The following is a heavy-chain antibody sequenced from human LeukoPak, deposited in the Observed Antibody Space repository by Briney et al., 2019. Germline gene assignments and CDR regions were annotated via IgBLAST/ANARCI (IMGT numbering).Heavy chain of an antibody. CDR3: ARDMGEGHDY. V-gene: IGHV4-59*01. CDR1: GDSISSYY. CDR2: IHYSGST. J-gene: IGHJ4*02. Sequence: SETLSLTCTVSGDSISSYYWSWIRQPPGKGLEWIGYIHYSGSTNYNPSLKSRVTISVDTSKNQFSLILSSVTTADTAVYYCARDMGEGHDYWGQGTLVTVSS. D-gene: IGHD3-16*01.